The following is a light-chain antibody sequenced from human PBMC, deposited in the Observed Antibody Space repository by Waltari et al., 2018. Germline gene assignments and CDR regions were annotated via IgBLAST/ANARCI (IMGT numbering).Light chain of an antibody. J-gene: IGKJ4*01. V-gene: IGKV4-1*01. CDR3: QQYYSTLT. Sequence: DIVMTQSPDSLAVSLGAMATINCKSSQSVLYSSNNKNYLAWYQQKPGQPPKLLIYWASTRESGVPDRFSGSGSGTDFTLTISSLQAEDVAVYYCQQYYSTLTFGGGTKVEIK. CDR2: WAS. CDR1: QSVLYSSNNKNY.